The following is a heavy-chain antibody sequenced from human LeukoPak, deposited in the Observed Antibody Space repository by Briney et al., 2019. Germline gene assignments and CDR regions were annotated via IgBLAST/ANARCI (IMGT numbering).Heavy chain of an antibody. V-gene: IGHV4-59*01. D-gene: IGHD6-19*01. J-gene: IGHJ4*02. CDR3: ARGSDSSGWYFGY. Sequence: TPSVTLSLTCTVSGVSISSYYWSWIRQPPGKGLEWIGYIYYSGSTNYNPSLKSRVTISVDTSKNQFSLKLSSVTAADTAVYYCARGSDSSGWYFGYWGQGTLVTVSS. CDR1: GVSISSYY. CDR2: IYYSGST.